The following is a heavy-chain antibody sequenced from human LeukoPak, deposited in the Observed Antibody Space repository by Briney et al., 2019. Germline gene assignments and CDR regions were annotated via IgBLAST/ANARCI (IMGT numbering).Heavy chain of an antibody. D-gene: IGHD6-19*01. V-gene: IGHV3-23*01. CDR3: AKDPGYSSGWPVFDY. J-gene: IGHJ4*02. CDR2: ISGSGGST. Sequence: PGGSLRLSCAASGFTFSSYAMSWVRQAPGKGLEWVSAISGSGGSTYYADSVKGRFTISRDNSKNTLYLQMNSLGAEDTAVYYCAKDPGYSSGWPVFDYWGQGTLVTVSS. CDR1: GFTFSSYA.